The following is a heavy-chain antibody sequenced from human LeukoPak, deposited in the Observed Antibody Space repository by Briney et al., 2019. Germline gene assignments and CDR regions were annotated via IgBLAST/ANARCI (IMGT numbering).Heavy chain of an antibody. CDR3: ARGRHYGSGSPYWFDP. J-gene: IGHJ5*02. CDR2: ISIAGDT. Sequence: GPLRLSCAASGFMFSTYDMHWVRQATGKRLEWVSSISIAGDTYYPGSVKDRFTISRENANNSLYLQMNNVRAGDTAVYYCARGRHYGSGSPYWFDPWGQGTLVIVSS. D-gene: IGHD3-10*01. CDR1: GFMFSTYD. V-gene: IGHV3-13*01.